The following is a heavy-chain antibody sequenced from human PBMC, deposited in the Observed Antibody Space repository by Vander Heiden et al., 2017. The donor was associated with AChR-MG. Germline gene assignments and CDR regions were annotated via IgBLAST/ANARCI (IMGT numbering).Heavy chain of an antibody. CDR3: ARGTASGFDP. V-gene: IGHV6-1*01. CDR1: GSMVSSSSAA. CDR2: TYYRSKWYN. D-gene: IGHD4-17*01. J-gene: IGHJ5*02. Sequence: QVQLQQSGPALVKPSQTLSLTCAIPGSMVSSSSAAWNWIRQSPARGLKWLGRTYYRSKWYNDYVESVKSRMTINPDTSKNQFFLQVNSVTSEDTAVYYCARGTASGFDPWGQGTLVTVSS.